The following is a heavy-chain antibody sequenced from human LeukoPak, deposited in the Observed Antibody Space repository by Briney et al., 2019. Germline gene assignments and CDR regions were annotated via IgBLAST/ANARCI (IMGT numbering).Heavy chain of an antibody. CDR3: ARDIARWSGSYSVSDY. Sequence: GASVKVSCKASGYTFTGYYMHWVRQAPGQGLEWMGRINPNSGGTNYAQKFQGRVTMTRDMSISTAYMELSRLRSDDTAVYYCARDIARWSGSYSVSDYWGQGTLVTVSS. J-gene: IGHJ4*02. CDR1: GYTFTGYY. V-gene: IGHV1-2*06. D-gene: IGHD1-26*01. CDR2: INPNSGGT.